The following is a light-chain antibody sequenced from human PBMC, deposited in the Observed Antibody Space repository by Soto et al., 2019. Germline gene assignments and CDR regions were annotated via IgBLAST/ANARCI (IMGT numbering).Light chain of an antibody. V-gene: IGKV1-39*01. CDR1: QSIASY. Sequence: DIQMTQSPSSLSASVGDRVTITCRASQSIASYVNWYQQNPGKAPKLLIYAASSLQSGVPSRFSGSGSGTDFTLTISSLQPEDDATYFCQQSYTTPITFGGGTKVDIK. J-gene: IGKJ4*01. CDR3: QQSYTTPIT. CDR2: AAS.